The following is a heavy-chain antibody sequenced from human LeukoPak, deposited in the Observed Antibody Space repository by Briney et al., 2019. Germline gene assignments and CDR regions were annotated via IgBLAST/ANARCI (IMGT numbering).Heavy chain of an antibody. CDR3: ASTPRRGGSLNY. J-gene: IGHJ4*02. V-gene: IGHV4-59*01. D-gene: IGHD1-26*01. Sequence: SGTLSLTCTVSGGSISSYYWSWIRQPPGKGLEWIGYVYYSGSTNYNPSLKSRVTISVDTSKNQFSLKLSSVTAADTAVYYCASTPRRGGSLNYWGQGTLVTVSS. CDR1: GGSISSYY. CDR2: VYYSGST.